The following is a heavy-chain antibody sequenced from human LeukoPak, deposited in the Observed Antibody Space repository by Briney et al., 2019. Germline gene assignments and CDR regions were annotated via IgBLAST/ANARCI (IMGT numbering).Heavy chain of an antibody. J-gene: IGHJ4*02. Sequence: VASVKVSCKASGYTFTGYYMHWVRQAPGQGLEWMGWINPNSGGTNYAQKLQGRVTMTTDTSTSTAYMELRSLRSDDTAVYYCARADCSGGSCYKYWGQGTLVTVSS. V-gene: IGHV1-2*02. CDR2: INPNSGGT. CDR1: GYTFTGYY. CDR3: ARADCSGGSCYKY. D-gene: IGHD2-15*01.